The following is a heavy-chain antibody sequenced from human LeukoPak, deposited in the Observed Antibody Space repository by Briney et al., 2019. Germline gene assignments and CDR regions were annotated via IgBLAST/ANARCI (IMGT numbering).Heavy chain of an antibody. J-gene: IGHJ3*02. V-gene: IGHV4-59*01. CDR2: IYNSGST. Sequence: SETLSLICTVSGGPISSYYWSWIRQPPGKGLEWIGYIYNSGSTNYNPSLKSRVTISVDTSKNQFSLKLSSVTAADTAVYYCARGIHPTRLQSQVGAFDIWGQGTMVTVSS. D-gene: IGHD3-16*01. CDR1: GGPISSYY. CDR3: ARGIHPTRLQSQVGAFDI.